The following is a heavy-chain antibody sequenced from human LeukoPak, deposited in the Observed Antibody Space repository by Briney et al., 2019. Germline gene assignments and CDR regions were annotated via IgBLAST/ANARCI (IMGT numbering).Heavy chain of an antibody. J-gene: IGHJ4*02. V-gene: IGHV3-15*01. Sequence: PGGSLRLSCAASGFTFSSYSMNWVRQAPGKGLEWVGRIKSKTDGGTTDYAAPVKGRFTISRDDSKNTLYLQMNSLKTEDTAVYYCTTAQYYDSRSPVGGGWVRAYYFDYWGQGTLVTVSS. CDR2: IKSKTDGGTT. CDR1: GFTFSSYS. D-gene: IGHD3-22*01. CDR3: TTAQYYDSRSPVGGGWVRAYYFDY.